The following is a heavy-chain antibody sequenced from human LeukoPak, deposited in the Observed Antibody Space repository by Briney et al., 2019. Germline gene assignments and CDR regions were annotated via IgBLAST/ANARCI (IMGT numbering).Heavy chain of an antibody. CDR2: INLDGSEK. D-gene: IGHD6-13*01. Sequence: GGSLRLSCAAPGFTFSSHWMSWVRQAPGKGLEWVANINLDGSEKYYVDSVKGRFTISRDNANNSLYLRMNSLRAEDTAVYYCAREGSSSWYRVDYWGQGTLVTVSS. CDR1: GFTFSSHW. CDR3: AREGSSSWYRVDY. J-gene: IGHJ4*02. V-gene: IGHV3-7*01.